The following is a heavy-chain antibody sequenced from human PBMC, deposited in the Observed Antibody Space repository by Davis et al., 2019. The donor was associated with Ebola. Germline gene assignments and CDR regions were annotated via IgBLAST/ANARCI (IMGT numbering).Heavy chain of an antibody. CDR3: SRLSLYF. CDR2: ITDRGYTT. CDR1: GFDFNDHA. D-gene: IGHD3-9*01. Sequence: GESLKISCVVSGFDFNDHAMTWVRQAPGKGLEWVATITDRGYTTFYGDSVKGRFTISRDNSRNTLYLQMDNLKAEDTARYYCSRLSLYFRGQGTLVTVSS. J-gene: IGHJ4*02. V-gene: IGHV3-23*01.